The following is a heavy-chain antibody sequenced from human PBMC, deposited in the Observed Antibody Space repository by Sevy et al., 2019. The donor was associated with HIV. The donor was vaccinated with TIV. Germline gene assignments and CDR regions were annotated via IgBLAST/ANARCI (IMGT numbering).Heavy chain of an antibody. D-gene: IGHD6-19*01. CDR1: GGSISSSSYY. J-gene: IGHJ4*02. CDR2: IYYSGST. V-gene: IGHV4-39*01. Sequence: SETLSLTCTVSGGSISSSSYYWGWIRQPPGKGLEWIGSIYYSGSTYYNPSLKSRVTISVDTSKNQFSLKLSSVTAADTAVYYCAIQVYSSGWEDFDYWGQGTLVTVSS. CDR3: AIQVYSSGWEDFDY.